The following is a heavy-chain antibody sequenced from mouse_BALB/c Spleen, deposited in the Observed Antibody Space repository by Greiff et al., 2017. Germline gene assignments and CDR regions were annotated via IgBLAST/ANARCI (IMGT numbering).Heavy chain of an antibody. D-gene: IGHD6-1*01. J-gene: IGHJ4*01. Sequence: EVQRVESGGGLVKPGGSLKLSCAASGFTFSSYAMSWVRQTPEKRLEWVATISSGGSYTYYPDSVKGRFTISRDNAKNTLYLQMSSLRSEDTAMYYCARQGLDYAMDYWGQGTSVTVSS. CDR3: ARQGLDYAMDY. V-gene: IGHV5-9-3*01. CDR1: GFTFSSYA. CDR2: ISSGGSYT.